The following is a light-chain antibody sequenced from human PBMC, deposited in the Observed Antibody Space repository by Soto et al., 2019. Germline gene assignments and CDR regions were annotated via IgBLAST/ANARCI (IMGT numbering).Light chain of an antibody. CDR2: KAS. CDR3: QPYNSYSRT. CDR1: QSIDSW. J-gene: IGKJ1*01. Sequence: QMSQSPSTLSACVGDRVTITRQASQSIDSWLAWYQHKPGKAPKLLIFKASTLETGVPSRFSGSGSETEFTLTISSLQPDDSATYYCQPYNSYSRTFGQGTKVDI. V-gene: IGKV1-5*03.